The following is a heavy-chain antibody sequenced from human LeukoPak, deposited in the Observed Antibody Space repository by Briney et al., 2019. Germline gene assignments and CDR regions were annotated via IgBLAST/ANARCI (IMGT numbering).Heavy chain of an antibody. CDR2: INPNSGGT. Sequence: ASVKVSCKPSGYTFTSYDISWVRQAPGQGLEWMGWINPNSGGTNYAQKFQGWVTMTRDTSISTAYMELSRLRSDDTAVYYCARRRGGGTYDYWGQGTLVTVSS. J-gene: IGHJ4*02. V-gene: IGHV1-2*04. D-gene: IGHD1-26*01. CDR3: ARRRGGGTYDY. CDR1: GYTFTSYD.